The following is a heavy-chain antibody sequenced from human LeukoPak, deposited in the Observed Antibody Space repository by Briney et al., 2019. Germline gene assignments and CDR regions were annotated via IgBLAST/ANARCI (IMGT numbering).Heavy chain of an antibody. CDR2: ISYDGSNK. CDR3: AKDGNYFDY. Sequence: GGSLRLSCAASGFTFSSYGMHWVRQAPGKGLEWVAVISYDGSNKYCADSVKGRLTISRDNSKNTLYLQMNSLRAEDTAVYYCAKDGNYFDYWGQGTLVTVSS. CDR1: GFTFSSYG. J-gene: IGHJ4*02. D-gene: IGHD1-26*01. V-gene: IGHV3-30*18.